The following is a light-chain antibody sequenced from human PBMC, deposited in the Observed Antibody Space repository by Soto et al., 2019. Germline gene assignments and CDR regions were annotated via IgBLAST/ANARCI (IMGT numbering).Light chain of an antibody. J-gene: IGKJ5*01. CDR1: QTTSPKY. Sequence: EIELTQSQGTLSLSPGESATLSCRVSQTTSPKYVAWYQQRRGLAPRLLVYGASKRAAGIPDRFRGSGSGSEFSLTISGLEPEDFAVYFCQHFGSSPPVIFGQGTRLEI. V-gene: IGKV3-20*01. CDR3: QHFGSSPPVI. CDR2: GAS.